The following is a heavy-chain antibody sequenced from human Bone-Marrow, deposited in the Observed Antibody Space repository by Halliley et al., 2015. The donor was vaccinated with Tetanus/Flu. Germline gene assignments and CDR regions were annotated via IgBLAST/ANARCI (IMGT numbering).Heavy chain of an antibody. V-gene: IGHV4-4*02. CDR2: IDHSGTA. CDR1: GDSISSSHW. D-gene: IGHD3-16*01. Sequence: TLSLTCTVSGDSISSSHWWSWVRQAPGKGLQWIGEIDHSGTANYNPSLMSRVTMSVDKSKNQFSLRLTSVTPADTAMYYCARVSGIQGIVLEESHFDYWGQGILVTVSS. CDR3: ARVSGIQGIVLEESHFDY. J-gene: IGHJ4*02.